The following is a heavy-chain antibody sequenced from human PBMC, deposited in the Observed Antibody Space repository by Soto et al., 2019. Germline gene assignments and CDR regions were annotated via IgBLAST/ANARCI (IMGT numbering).Heavy chain of an antibody. Sequence: EVQLVESGGGLVQPGGSLRLSCAASGFTFSSYDMHWVRQATGKGLEWVSAIGTAGDTYYPGSVKGRFTISRENAKNSLYLQMNSLRAEDTAVYYCARGGTMVRGVIGAFDLWGQGTMVTVSS. J-gene: IGHJ3*01. CDR1: GFTFSSYD. V-gene: IGHV3-13*01. CDR3: ARGGTMVRGVIGAFDL. CDR2: IGTAGDT. D-gene: IGHD3-10*01.